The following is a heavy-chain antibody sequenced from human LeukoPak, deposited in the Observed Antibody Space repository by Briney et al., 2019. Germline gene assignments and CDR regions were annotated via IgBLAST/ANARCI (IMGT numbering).Heavy chain of an antibody. D-gene: IGHD4-11*01. CDR2: IKQDGGQI. CDR1: EFTFSSYW. V-gene: IGHV3-7*03. Sequence: GGSLRLSCAASEFTFSSYWMSWVRQAPGKGLEWVANIKQDGGQIYYLESVKGRFTVSRDNAKNSLYLQMNSLRAEDTAVYYCAKDHTVTTHEYWGQGTLVTVSS. J-gene: IGHJ4*02. CDR3: AKDHTVTTHEY.